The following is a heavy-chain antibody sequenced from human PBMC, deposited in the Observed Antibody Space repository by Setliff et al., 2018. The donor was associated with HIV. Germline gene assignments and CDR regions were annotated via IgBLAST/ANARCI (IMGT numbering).Heavy chain of an antibody. J-gene: IGHJ6*02. D-gene: IGHD5-12*01. Sequence: ASVKVSCKASGYTFTTYGISWVRQAPGQGLEWMGWISIYNGDRNYIENFQGRVIMTTDTSTATAYMELRNLRFEDTAMYYCARRSGYDWGGAYYYGMDVWGQGTTVTVSS. CDR2: ISIYNGDR. V-gene: IGHV1-18*01. CDR1: GYTFTTYG. CDR3: ARRSGYDWGGAYYYGMDV.